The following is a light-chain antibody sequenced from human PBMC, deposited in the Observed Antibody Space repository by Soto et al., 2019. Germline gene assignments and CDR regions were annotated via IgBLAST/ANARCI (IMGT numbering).Light chain of an antibody. CDR2: AAS. J-gene: IGKJ5*01. CDR1: HNINSF. Sequence: DIQMTQSPSSLSASVGDRVTITCRASHNINSFLNWYQQKPGKAPKLLIYAASSLQSGVPSRFSGSGYGTEFSFNVTSLQPEDVATYYCQQYDDLPITFGQGTRLEIK. CDR3: QQYDDLPIT. V-gene: IGKV1-33*01.